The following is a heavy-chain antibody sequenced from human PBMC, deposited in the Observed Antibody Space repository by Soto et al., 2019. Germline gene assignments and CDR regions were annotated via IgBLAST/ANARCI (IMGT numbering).Heavy chain of an antibody. D-gene: IGHD3-3*01. V-gene: IGHV4-31*03. CDR3: AGDPTSAYYHDH. J-gene: IGHJ1*01. CDR2: IYYTGNT. Sequence: LSLTCTVSGGSVSSGSYYWSWIRQHPGRGLEWIGYIYYTGNTYYNPSLKSRLAISVDTSKNQFSLKLTSVTAADTAVYYCAGDPTSAYYHDHWGQCTMVTVSS. CDR1: GGSVSSGSYY.